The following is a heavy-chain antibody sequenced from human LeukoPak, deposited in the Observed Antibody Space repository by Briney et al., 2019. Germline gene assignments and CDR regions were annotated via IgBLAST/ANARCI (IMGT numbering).Heavy chain of an antibody. J-gene: IGHJ5*02. V-gene: IGHV4-34*01. CDR1: GGSFSGYY. CDR3: ARSRTTVTTRYWFDP. Sequence: PSETLSLTCAVYGGSFSGYYWSWIRQPPGKGLEWIGEINHSGSTNYNPSLKSRVTISVDTSKNQFSLKLSSVTAADTAVYYCARSRTTVTTRYWFDPWGQGTLVTVSS. CDR2: INHSGST. D-gene: IGHD4-17*01.